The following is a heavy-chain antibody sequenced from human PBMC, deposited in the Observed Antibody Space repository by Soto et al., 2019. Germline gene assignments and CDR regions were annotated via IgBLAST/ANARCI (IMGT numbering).Heavy chain of an antibody. J-gene: IGHJ4*01. D-gene: IGHD3-9*01. CDR1: GYRFKSYG. CDR3: ARSRYYFDY. CDR2: IKVDNGET. V-gene: IGHV1-18*01. Sequence: ASVKVSCKASGYRFKSYGIGWVRQAPGLGPEWVGWIKVDNGETKYAEKLQGRVTLTKDTSTDTAYMELRNLRSDDTAFYYCARSRYYFDYSGHRNLVRVSS.